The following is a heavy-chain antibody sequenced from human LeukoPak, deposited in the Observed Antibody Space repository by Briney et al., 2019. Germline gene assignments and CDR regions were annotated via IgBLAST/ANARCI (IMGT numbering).Heavy chain of an antibody. CDR2: ISGSGGST. J-gene: IGHJ4*02. D-gene: IGHD1-7*01. CDR3: ARDGEAYGWNYAFDY. CDR1: GFTFSSYA. V-gene: IGHV3-23*01. Sequence: GGSLRLSCAASGFTFSSYAMSWVRQAPGKGLEWVSAISGSGGSTFYADSVKGRFTISRDNAKNSLYLQMNSLRAEDTAVYYCARDGEAYGWNYAFDYWGQGTLVTVSS.